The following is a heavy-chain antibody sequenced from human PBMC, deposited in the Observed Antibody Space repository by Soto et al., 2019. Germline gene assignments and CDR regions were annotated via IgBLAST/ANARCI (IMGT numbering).Heavy chain of an antibody. D-gene: IGHD3-3*01. Sequence: GWSLKLACAASGFTFSSYAMSWVRQAPGKGLEWVSAISGSGGSTYYADSVKGRFTISRDNSKNTLYPQMNSLRAEDTAVYYCAKEKNMFGVVIIYFQHWGQGTLVTVSS. CDR2: ISGSGGST. J-gene: IGHJ1*01. V-gene: IGHV3-23*01. CDR3: AKEKNMFGVVIIYFQH. CDR1: GFTFSSYA.